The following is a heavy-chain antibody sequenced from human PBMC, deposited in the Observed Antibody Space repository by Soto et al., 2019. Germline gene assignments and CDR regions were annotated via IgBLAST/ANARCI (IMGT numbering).Heavy chain of an antibody. CDR2: INPNSGGT. V-gene: IGHV1-2*02. CDR3: ARGPLTNYDFWIPGYYYYGMDV. CDR1: GYTFTGYY. J-gene: IGHJ6*02. Sequence: VASVKVSCKASGYTFTGYYMHWVRQAPGQGLEWMGWINPNSGGTNYAQKFQGRVTMTRDTSISTAYMELSRLRSDDTAVYYCARGPLTNYDFWIPGYYYYGMDVWGQGTTVTVSS. D-gene: IGHD3-3*01.